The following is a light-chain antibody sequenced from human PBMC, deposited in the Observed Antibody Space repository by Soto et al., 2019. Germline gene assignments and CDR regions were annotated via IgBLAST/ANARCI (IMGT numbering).Light chain of an antibody. Sequence: DIQMTQSPSTLCASVVDRVTITCRASHNLDKWLAWYQQKPGKAPKLLIYEASSLQSGVPSRFSGSGSGTEFTLTITSLQPDDFATYYCQQYNTFLTFGGGTKVDIK. CDR2: EAS. J-gene: IGKJ4*01. V-gene: IGKV1-5*03. CDR1: HNLDKW. CDR3: QQYNTFLT.